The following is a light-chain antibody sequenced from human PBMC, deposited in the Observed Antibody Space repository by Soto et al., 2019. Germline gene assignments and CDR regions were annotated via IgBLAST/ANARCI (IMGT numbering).Light chain of an antibody. J-gene: IGLJ1*01. CDR1: ISDVGDYNY. V-gene: IGLV2-14*01. Sequence: LTQPASVSGSPGQSITISCTGTISDVGDYNYVSWYQQHPGKAPKLMLYEVTNRPSGVSNRFSGSKSGITASLTISGLQAEDEADYYCSSYRTGNTYVFGTGTKVTVL. CDR2: EVT. CDR3: SSYRTGNTYV.